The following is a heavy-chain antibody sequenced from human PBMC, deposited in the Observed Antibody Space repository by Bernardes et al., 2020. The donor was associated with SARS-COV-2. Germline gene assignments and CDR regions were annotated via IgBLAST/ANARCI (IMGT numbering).Heavy chain of an antibody. CDR3: ARGPYNTYWYFDL. J-gene: IGHJ2*01. CDR1: GYSFTSYW. D-gene: IGHD1-1*01. Sequence: GESLKISCKGSGYSFTSYWISWVRQMPGKGLEWMAEIDPSDSYTNYSPSFQGHVNISADKSISTAYLQWSSLKASDTAMYYCARGPYNTYWYFDLWGRGTLVTVSS. V-gene: IGHV5-10-1*01. CDR2: IDPSDSYT.